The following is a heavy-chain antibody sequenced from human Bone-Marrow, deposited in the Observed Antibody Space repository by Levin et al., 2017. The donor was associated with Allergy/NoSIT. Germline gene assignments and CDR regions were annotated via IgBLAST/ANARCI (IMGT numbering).Heavy chain of an antibody. V-gene: IGHV3-33*01. Sequence: GGSLRLSCAASGFMFSNYGMHWVRQAPGKGLEWVAVIWYDGSNKYYADSVKGRFTISRDDSKNTLYLQMNSLRGEDTAVYYCARDYYGSGSNDVFDMWGQGTMVTVSS. J-gene: IGHJ3*02. CDR3: ARDYYGSGSNDVFDM. CDR1: GFMFSNYG. D-gene: IGHD3-10*01. CDR2: IWYDGSNK.